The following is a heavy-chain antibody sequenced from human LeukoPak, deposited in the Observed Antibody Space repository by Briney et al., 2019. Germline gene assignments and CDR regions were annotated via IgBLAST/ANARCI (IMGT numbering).Heavy chain of an antibody. V-gene: IGHV1-69*05. CDR1: GGTFGNYA. Sequence: ASVKVSCKASGGTFGNYAISWVRQAPGHGLEWMGGIIPIYGTTNYAQKFQGRVTITTDESTSSAHMELSGLRSEDTAVYYCARRQRPTDITIFLTPYYYHMDVWGKGTTVTVS. D-gene: IGHD3-9*01. CDR2: IIPIYGTT. J-gene: IGHJ6*03. CDR3: ARRQRPTDITIFLTPYYYHMDV.